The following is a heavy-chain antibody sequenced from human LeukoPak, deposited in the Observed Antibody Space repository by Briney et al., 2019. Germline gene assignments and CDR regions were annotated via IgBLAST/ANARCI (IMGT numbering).Heavy chain of an antibody. CDR1: GFTFSSYG. D-gene: IGHD6-19*01. CDR3: ANGRPGIAVAGTEYYFDY. V-gene: IGHV3-21*01. J-gene: IGHJ4*02. CDR2: ISISSSYI. Sequence: GGSLRLSCAASGFTFSSYGMSWVRQAPGKGLEGVSFISISSSYIYYADSLKGRFTISRDNAKKSLYLQINSLRAEDTAVYYCANGRPGIAVAGTEYYFDYWGQGTLVTVSS.